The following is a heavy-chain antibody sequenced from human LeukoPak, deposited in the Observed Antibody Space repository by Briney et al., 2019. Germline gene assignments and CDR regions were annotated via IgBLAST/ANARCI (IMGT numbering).Heavy chain of an antibody. Sequence: PSETLSLTCTVSDGSISSYYWSWIRQPPGKGLEWIGYIYTSGSTNYNPSLKSRVTISVDTSKNQFSLKLSSVTAADTAVYYCARLSGAYYYYYMDVWGKGTTVTVSS. V-gene: IGHV4-4*09. CDR1: DGSISSYY. D-gene: IGHD1-26*01. CDR3: ARLSGAYYYYYMDV. J-gene: IGHJ6*03. CDR2: IYTSGST.